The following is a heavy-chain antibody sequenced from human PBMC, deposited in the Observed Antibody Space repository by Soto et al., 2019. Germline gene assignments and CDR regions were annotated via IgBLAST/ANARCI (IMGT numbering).Heavy chain of an antibody. J-gene: IGHJ3*01. CDR2: INAGNGNT. D-gene: IGHD3-10*01. CDR1: EYTFTTYA. Sequence: VASVKVSCKASEYTFTTYAMHWVRQAPGQRLEWMGWINAGNGNTKYSQKLQDRVTMTTDTSANTAYMELRSLTYNDTAVYYCARDVGDESITYNDAFDVWGQGTMVTVSS. V-gene: IGHV1-3*01. CDR3: ARDVGDESITYNDAFDV.